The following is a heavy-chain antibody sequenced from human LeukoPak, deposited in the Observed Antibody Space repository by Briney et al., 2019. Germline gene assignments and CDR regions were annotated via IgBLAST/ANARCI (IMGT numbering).Heavy chain of an antibody. CDR2: ISGSGGST. J-gene: IGHJ4*02. Sequence: GRSLRLSCAASGFTFSSYAMSWVRQAPGKGLEWVSAISGSGGSTYYADSVKGRFTISRDNSKNTLYLQMNSLRAEDTAVYYCATSPYRITGTTGYFDYWGQGTLVTVSS. CDR3: ATSPYRITGTTGYFDY. D-gene: IGHD1-14*01. V-gene: IGHV3-23*01. CDR1: GFTFSSYA.